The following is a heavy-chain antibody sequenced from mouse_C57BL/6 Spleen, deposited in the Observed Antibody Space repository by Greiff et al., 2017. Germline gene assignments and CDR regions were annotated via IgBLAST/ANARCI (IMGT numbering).Heavy chain of an antibody. D-gene: IGHD1-1*01. Sequence: DVQLVESGGGLVKPGGSLKLSCAASGFTFSSYAMSWVRQTPEKRLEWVATISDGGSYTYYPDNVKGRVTISRDNAKNNLYLQMSHLKSEDTSMYYCASDGSSYEFYFDYWGQGTTLTVSS. V-gene: IGHV5-4*01. CDR1: GFTFSSYA. CDR3: ASDGSSYEFYFDY. J-gene: IGHJ2*01. CDR2: ISDGGSYT.